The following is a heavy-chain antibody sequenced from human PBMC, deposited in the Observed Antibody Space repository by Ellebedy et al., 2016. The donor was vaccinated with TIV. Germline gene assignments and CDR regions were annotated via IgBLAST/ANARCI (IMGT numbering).Heavy chain of an antibody. J-gene: IGHJ4*02. V-gene: IGHV3-23*01. CDR2: IASNSVT. Sequence: GGSLRLSCAASGFTFTRYAMNWVRQAPGKGLEWVSAIASNSVTFYADSVKGRFIISRDNSKNTLYLQMNSLRADDTAFYYCAKDPADAGYGEDDFWGRGTLVTVSS. D-gene: IGHD4-17*01. CDR1: GFTFTRYA. CDR3: AKDPADAGYGEDDF.